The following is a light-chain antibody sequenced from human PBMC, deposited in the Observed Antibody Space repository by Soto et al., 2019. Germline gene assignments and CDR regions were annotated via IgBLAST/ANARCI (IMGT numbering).Light chain of an antibody. J-gene: IGKJ4*01. V-gene: IGKV3-11*01. Sequence: EIVLTQSPATLSLSPGERATLSCRASQSVSSYLAWYQPKPGQAPRLLIYDASNRATGIPARFSGSGSGTDFTLPSSSLEPEDFAVYYCQQRSNWPPGLTFGGGTKVEIK. CDR2: DAS. CDR1: QSVSSY. CDR3: QQRSNWPPGLT.